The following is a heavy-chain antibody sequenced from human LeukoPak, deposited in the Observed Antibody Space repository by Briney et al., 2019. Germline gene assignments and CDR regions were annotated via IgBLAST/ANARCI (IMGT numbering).Heavy chain of an antibody. V-gene: IGHV3-15*01. D-gene: IGHD1-1*01. CDR1: VFTFSNAW. CDR2: IKSKTDGGTT. J-gene: IGHJ4*02. Sequence: GGSLSLSCAASVFTFSNAWMSWVRQAPGQGLEWVGRIKSKTDGGTTDHAAPVKGRFTISRDDSKNTLYQQMNSLKTEDTAVYYCTATGIVYWGQGTLVTVSS. CDR3: TATGIVY.